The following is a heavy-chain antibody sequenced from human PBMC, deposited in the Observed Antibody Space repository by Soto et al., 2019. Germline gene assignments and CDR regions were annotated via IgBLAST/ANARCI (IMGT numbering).Heavy chain of an antibody. CDR1: GYTFTSSG. V-gene: IGHV1-18*01. CDR3: ASALFDQGSYSRGYYFTAFEF. Sequence: QVQLVQSGAEVKKPGAAVKVSCKASGYTFTSSGMSWVRQAPGQGLEWMGWISAHTGITEYAHRVQGRVTMTTDRSTSNTHMAMRSLRSYDTAVYYCASALFDQGSYSRGYYFTAFEFWGRGTLVTVSS. D-gene: IGHD3-22*01. J-gene: IGHJ3*01. CDR2: ISAHTGIT.